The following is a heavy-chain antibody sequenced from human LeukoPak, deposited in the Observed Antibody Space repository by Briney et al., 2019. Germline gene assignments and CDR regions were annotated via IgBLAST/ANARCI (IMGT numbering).Heavy chain of an antibody. D-gene: IGHD6-19*01. CDR1: GFTVSNTF. V-gene: IGHV3-53*01. CDR3: ARGSGWLDY. J-gene: IGHJ4*02. CDR2: IYSVGTT. Sequence: GGSLRLSCAASGFTVSNTFMSWVRQAPGKGLEWVSVIYSVGTTYYADSVKGRFTISRDNSKNTLYLQMNGLRAEDTAVYYCARGSGWLDYWGQGTLVTVSS.